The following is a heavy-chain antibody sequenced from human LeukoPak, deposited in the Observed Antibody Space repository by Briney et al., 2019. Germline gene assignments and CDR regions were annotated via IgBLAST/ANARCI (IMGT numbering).Heavy chain of an antibody. Sequence: ASVKVSCKASGYTFTGYYMHWVRQAPGQGLEWMGWINPDSGGTNYAQKFQGRVTMTRDTSISTAYMELSRLRSDDTAVYYCARFLYSIAARYFDYWGQGTLVTVSS. CDR3: ARFLYSIAARYFDY. J-gene: IGHJ4*02. V-gene: IGHV1-2*02. CDR1: GYTFTGYY. CDR2: INPDSGGT. D-gene: IGHD6-6*01.